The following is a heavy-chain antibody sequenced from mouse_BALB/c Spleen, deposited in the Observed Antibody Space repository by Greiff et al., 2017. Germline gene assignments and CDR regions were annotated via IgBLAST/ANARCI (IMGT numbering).Heavy chain of an antibody. CDR2: ISSGSSTI. D-gene: IGHD1-2*01. Sequence: DVKLVESGGGLVQPGGSRKISCAASGFTFSSFGMHWVRQAPGKGLEWVAYISSGSSTIYYADTVKGRFTISRDNPKNTLFLQMTSLRSEDTAMYYCARSDITTATWDYWGQGTTLTVSS. CDR1: GFTFSSFG. CDR3: ARSDITTATWDY. J-gene: IGHJ2*01. V-gene: IGHV5-17*02.